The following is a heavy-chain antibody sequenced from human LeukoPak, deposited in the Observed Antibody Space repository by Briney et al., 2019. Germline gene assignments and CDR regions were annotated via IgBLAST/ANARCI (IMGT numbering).Heavy chain of an antibody. CDR2: TYFSGNI. D-gene: IGHD3-22*01. CDR1: GGAISSHY. CDR3: ARYDSSGYSIGY. Sequence: SETLSLTCTVSGGAISSHYWSWIRQPPGKGLEWIGYTYFSGNINYNPSLKSRVTISVDTSKTHFSLKLSSVTAAGTAVYYCARYDSSGYSIGYWGQGTQVTVAS. V-gene: IGHV4-59*11. J-gene: IGHJ4*02.